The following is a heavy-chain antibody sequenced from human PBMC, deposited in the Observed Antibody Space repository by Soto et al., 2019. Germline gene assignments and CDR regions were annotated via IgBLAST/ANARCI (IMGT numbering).Heavy chain of an antibody. V-gene: IGHV1-69*06. CDR2: IIPIFGTA. J-gene: IGHJ4*02. CDR1: GGTFSSYA. CDR3: AREGNGYCSSTSCYRFDY. D-gene: IGHD2-2*01. Sequence: QVQLVQSGAEVKKPGSSVKVSCKASGGTFSSYAISWVRQAPGQGLEWMGGIIPIFGTANYAQKFQGRVTITADKSTSTAYMELSSLRSEDTAVYYCAREGNGYCSSTSCYRFDYWGQGTLVTVSS.